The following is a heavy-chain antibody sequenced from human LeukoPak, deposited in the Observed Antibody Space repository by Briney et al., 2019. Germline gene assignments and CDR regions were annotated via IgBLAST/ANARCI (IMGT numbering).Heavy chain of an antibody. Sequence: GGSLRLSCAASGFTFSSYSMNWVRQAPGKGLEWVSYISSSSSTIYYADSVKGRFTISRDNAKNSLYLQMNSLRAEDTAVYYCARTGYSSGYWHDYWGQGTLVTVSS. CDR2: ISSSSSTI. D-gene: IGHD6-25*01. V-gene: IGHV3-48*01. CDR1: GFTFSSYS. J-gene: IGHJ4*02. CDR3: ARTGYSSGYWHDY.